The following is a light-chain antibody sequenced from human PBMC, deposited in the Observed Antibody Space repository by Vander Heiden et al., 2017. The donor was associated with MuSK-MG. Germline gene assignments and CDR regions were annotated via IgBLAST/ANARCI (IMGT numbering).Light chain of an antibody. J-gene: IGKJ2*01. CDR1: QSISSY. CDR2: AAS. CDR3: QQSYSTPPAYT. V-gene: IGKV1-39*01. Sequence: DIQMTQSPSSLSASVGDRVTITCRASQSISSYLNWYQQKPGKAPKLLIYAASSLQRGVPSRFSGSGSGTDFTLTISSLQPEDFATYYCQQSYSTPPAYTFGQGTKLEIK.